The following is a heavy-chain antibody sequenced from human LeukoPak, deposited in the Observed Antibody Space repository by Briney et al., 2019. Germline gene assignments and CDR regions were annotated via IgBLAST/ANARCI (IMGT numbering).Heavy chain of an antibody. D-gene: IGHD3-22*01. CDR3: ARDYYDSSGYSEFDP. CDR2: ISAYNGNT. V-gene: IGHV1-18*01. J-gene: IGHJ5*02. CDR1: GYTFTSYG. Sequence: ASVKVSCKASGYTFTSYGISWVREAPGQGREWMGWISAYNGNTNYAQKLQGRVTMTTDTSTSTAYMELRRLRSDDTAVYYCARDYYDSSGYSEFDPWGQGTLVTVSS.